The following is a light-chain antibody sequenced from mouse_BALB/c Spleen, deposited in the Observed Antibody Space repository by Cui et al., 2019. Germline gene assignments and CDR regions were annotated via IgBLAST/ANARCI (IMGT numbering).Light chain of an antibody. CDR2: STS. J-gene: IGKJ4*01. CDR3: QQRSSYPFT. Sequence: QIVLTQSPALMSASPGEKVTITSSDSSSVSYMHSFQQKPGTSPKLWIYSTSNLASGVPARFSGSGSGTSYSLTISRMEAEDAATYYCQQRSSYPFTFGSGTKLEIK. V-gene: IGKV4-57*01. CDR1: SSVSY.